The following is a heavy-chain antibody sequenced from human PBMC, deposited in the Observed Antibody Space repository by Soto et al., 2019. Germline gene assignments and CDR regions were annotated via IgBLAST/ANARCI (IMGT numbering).Heavy chain of an antibody. CDR3: ARGSHFDFSSGYADSFDV. CDR1: GGSFSGYY. V-gene: IGHV4-34*01. Sequence: SETLSLTCAVYGGSFSGYYWGWFRQPPGKGMDRLGEVKHSGNINYNPSLKTRLTVSVDTSKNQFSLKLSSMTAADTAMYYCARGSHFDFSSGYADSFDVWGQGKMVT. J-gene: IGHJ3*01. D-gene: IGHD3-3*01. CDR2: VKHSGNI.